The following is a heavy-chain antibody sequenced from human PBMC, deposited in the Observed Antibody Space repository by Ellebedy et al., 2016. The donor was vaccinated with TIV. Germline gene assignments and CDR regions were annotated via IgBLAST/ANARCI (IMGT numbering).Heavy chain of an antibody. CDR3: ARRASYGDYAVQVNPWFDP. CDR2: IRQEGDEI. CDR1: GFNFRSCW. D-gene: IGHD4-17*01. V-gene: IGHV3-7*01. Sequence: GESLKISCAASGFNFRSCWMTWVRQAPGKGLEWVAKIRQEGDEIYYVESVKGRFTISRDNAKNSLFLQMNSRRVEDTAVYYCARRASYGDYAVQVNPWFDPWGQGTLVTVSS. J-gene: IGHJ5*02.